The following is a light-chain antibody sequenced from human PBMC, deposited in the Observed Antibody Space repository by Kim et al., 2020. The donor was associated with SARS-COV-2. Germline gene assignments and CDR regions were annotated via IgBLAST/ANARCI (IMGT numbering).Light chain of an antibody. CDR1: QSVTSNN. V-gene: IGKV3-20*01. Sequence: FSPGERATLSCRASQSVTSNNLAWFQQKPGQAPGLLIYGTSSRATGIPDRFSGSGSGTDFTLTISRLEPEDFAVYYCQQYDNSPYTFGQGTKLEI. CDR2: GTS. J-gene: IGKJ2*01. CDR3: QQYDNSPYT.